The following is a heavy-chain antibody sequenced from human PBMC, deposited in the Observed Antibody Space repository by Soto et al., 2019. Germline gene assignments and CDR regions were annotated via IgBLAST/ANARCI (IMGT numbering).Heavy chain of an antibody. CDR2: IYSGGST. Sequence: EVQLVESGGGLIQPGGSLRLSCAASGFTVSSNYMSWVRQAPGKGLEWVSVIYSGGSTYYADSVKGRFTISRDNSKNTLYLQMNCLRAEDTAVYYCARDVGGSGMGVRGMDVWGQGTTVTVSS. D-gene: IGHD3-10*01. CDR1: GFTVSSNY. V-gene: IGHV3-53*01. CDR3: ARDVGGSGMGVRGMDV. J-gene: IGHJ6*02.